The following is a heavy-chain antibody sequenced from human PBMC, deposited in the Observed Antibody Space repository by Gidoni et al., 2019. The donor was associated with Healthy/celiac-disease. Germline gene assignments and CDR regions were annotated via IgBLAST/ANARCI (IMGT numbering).Heavy chain of an antibody. V-gene: IGHV4-34*01. CDR2: INHSGST. Sequence: QVQLQQWGAGLLKPSETLSLTCAVYGGSFSGYYWSWIRQPPGKGLEWIGEINHSGSTNYNPSLKSRVTIALDTSKNQFALKLSSVTAADTAVYYCATSIDSYGYDVYFDYWGQGTLVTVSS. CDR3: ATSIDSYGYDVYFDY. J-gene: IGHJ4*02. CDR1: GGSFSGYY. D-gene: IGHD5-18*01.